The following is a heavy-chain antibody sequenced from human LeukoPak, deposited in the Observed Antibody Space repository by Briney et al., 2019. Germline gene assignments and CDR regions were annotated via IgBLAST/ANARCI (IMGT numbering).Heavy chain of an antibody. V-gene: IGHV3-30*02. CDR1: GFTFSSYD. CDR2: IRYDGSNK. D-gene: IGHD3-10*01. CDR3: ANTWFGELSTYYFDY. Sequence: PGGSLRLSCAASGFTFSSYDMHWVRQAPGKGLEWVAFIRYDGSNKYYADSVKGRFTISRDNSKNTLYLQMNSLRAEDTAVYYCANTWFGELSTYYFDYWGQGTLVTVSS. J-gene: IGHJ4*02.